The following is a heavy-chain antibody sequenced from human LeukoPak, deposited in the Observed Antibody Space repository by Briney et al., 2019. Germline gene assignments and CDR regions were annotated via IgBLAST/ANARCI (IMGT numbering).Heavy chain of an antibody. V-gene: IGHV5-51*01. CDR1: GYSFTSYW. Sequence: GESLKISCKVPGYSFTSYWISWVRQMPGKGLEWMGTIYPGDSDTTYSPSFQGQVTIPADKSISTAYLQWSSLKASDTAMYYSARRKRYCSSTSCPLYSCGRDVWGKGTTVTVSS. CDR2: IYPGDSDT. J-gene: IGHJ6*04. CDR3: ARRKRYCSSTSCPLYSCGRDV. D-gene: IGHD2-2*01.